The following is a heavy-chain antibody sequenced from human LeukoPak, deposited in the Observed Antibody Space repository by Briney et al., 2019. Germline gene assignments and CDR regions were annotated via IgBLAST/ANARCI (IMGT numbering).Heavy chain of an antibody. J-gene: IGHJ3*02. D-gene: IGHD1-1*01. CDR2: INHSGST. V-gene: IGHV4-34*01. Sequence: PSETLSLTCAVYGGSFSGYYWSWIRQPPGKGLEWIGEINHSGSTNYNPSLKSRVTISVDTSKNQFSLKLSSVTAADTAVYYCARSGTGIDAFGIWGQGTMVTVSS. CDR3: ARSGTGIDAFGI. CDR1: GGSFSGYY.